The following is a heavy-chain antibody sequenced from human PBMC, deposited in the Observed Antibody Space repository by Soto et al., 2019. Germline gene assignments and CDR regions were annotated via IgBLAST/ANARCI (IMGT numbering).Heavy chain of an antibody. CDR2: IWYDGSFK. Sequence: QAQLVESGGGVVQPGRSLRLSCAASGFSFATSGMHWVRQAPGKGLEWVALIWYDGSFKYYGDSVKGRFTISRDNSNNTLYLEMNSLIDDDTAVYYCVRSRGTCSSSSCQFYYYGLDVWGQGTTVTVSS. V-gene: IGHV3-33*01. D-gene: IGHD2-2*01. CDR3: VRSRGTCSSSSCQFYYYGLDV. CDR1: GFSFATSG. J-gene: IGHJ6*02.